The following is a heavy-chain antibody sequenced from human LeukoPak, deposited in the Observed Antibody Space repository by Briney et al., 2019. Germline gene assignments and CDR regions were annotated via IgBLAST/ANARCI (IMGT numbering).Heavy chain of an antibody. D-gene: IGHD3-10*01. CDR1: GGSVSSGSYY. V-gene: IGHV4-39*01. CDR3: ARLSWFGELLP. J-gene: IGHJ5*02. Sequence: SETLSLTCTVSGGSVSSGSYYWSWIRQPPGKGLEWIGSIYYSGSTYYNPSLKSRVTISVDTSKNQFSLKLSSVTAADTAVYYCARLSWFGELLPWGQGTLVTVSS. CDR2: IYYSGST.